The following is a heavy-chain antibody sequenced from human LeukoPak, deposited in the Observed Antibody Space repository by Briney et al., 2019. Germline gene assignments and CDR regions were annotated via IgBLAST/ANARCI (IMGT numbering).Heavy chain of an antibody. D-gene: IGHD3-10*01. CDR2: IYYSGST. V-gene: IGHV4-39*07. Sequence: KPSEPLSLTCTVSGDSISTNSYYWGWIRQPPGKGLEWIGNIYYSGSTYYNPSLKSRVTISVDTSNNQFSLKLSSVTAADTAVYYCARVGRYYGSGSYADFWGQGTLVTVSS. J-gene: IGHJ4*02. CDR3: ARVGRYYGSGSYADF. CDR1: GDSISTNSYY.